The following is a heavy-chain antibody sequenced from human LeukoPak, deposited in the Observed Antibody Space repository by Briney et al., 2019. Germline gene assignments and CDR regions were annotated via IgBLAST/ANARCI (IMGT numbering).Heavy chain of an antibody. CDR3: ARDKGYCSGGSCYSGLYYYYGMDV. J-gene: IGHJ6*02. CDR1: GFTFSSAC. Sequence: GGSLRLSCAASGFTFSSACLSWVRQAPGKGLEWVSSISSSSSYIYYADSVKGRFTISRDNAKNSLYLQMNSLRAEDTAVYYCARDKGYCSGGSCYSGLYYYYGMDVWGQGTTVTVSS. V-gene: IGHV3-21*04. CDR2: ISSSSSYI. D-gene: IGHD2-15*01.